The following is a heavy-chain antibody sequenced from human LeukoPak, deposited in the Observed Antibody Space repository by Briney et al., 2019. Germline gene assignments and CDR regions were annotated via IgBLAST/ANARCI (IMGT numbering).Heavy chain of an antibody. D-gene: IGHD2-2*01. V-gene: IGHV3-7*01. CDR1: GFPFSSYW. CDR3: ARVSTSLYYFDY. Sequence: GGSLRLSCAASGFPFSSYWMSWVRQAPGKGLEWVANIKQDGSDKYYVDSVKGRFTISRDNAKNSLYLQMNSLRAEDTAVYYCARVSTSLYYFDYWGQGTLVTVSS. CDR2: IKQDGSDK. J-gene: IGHJ4*02.